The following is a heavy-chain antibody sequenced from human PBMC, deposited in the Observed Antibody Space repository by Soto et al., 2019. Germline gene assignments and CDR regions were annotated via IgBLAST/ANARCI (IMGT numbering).Heavy chain of an antibody. Sequence: GASVKVSCKASGYTFTSYAMQWVRQAPGQGLEWMGWISAYNGNTNYAQKLQGRVTMTTDTSTSTAYMELRSLRSDDTAVYYCARWEDIQLWSFDYWGQGTLVTVSS. CDR3: ARWEDIQLWSFDY. CDR1: GYTFTSYA. D-gene: IGHD5-18*01. CDR2: ISAYNGNT. V-gene: IGHV1-18*01. J-gene: IGHJ4*02.